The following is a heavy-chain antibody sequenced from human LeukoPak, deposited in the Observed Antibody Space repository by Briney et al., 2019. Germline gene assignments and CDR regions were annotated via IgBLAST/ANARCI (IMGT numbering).Heavy chain of an antibody. D-gene: IGHD3-22*01. V-gene: IGHV1-18*01. CDR3: ARAPSYYDSSGYLYMDV. CDR1: GYTFTSYG. J-gene: IGHJ6*03. Sequence: GASVKVSCKASGYTFTSYGISWVRQAPGQGLEWMGWISAYNGNTNYAQKLQGRVTMTTDTSTSTAYMELRSLRSDDTAVYYCARAPSYYDSSGYLYMDVWGKGTTVTVSS. CDR2: ISAYNGNT.